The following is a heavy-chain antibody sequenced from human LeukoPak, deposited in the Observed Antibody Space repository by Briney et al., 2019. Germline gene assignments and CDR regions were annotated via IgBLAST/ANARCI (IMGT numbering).Heavy chain of an antibody. Sequence: GGSLRLSCAASGFTFNSYAMSWVRQAPGKGLKWVAGISGSGGNTYYADSVKGRFTISRDNSKNTLYLQMSSLRAEDTAVYYCAKALFRWFGELPGGMDVWGQGTTVTVSS. V-gene: IGHV3-23*01. J-gene: IGHJ6*02. CDR1: GFTFNSYA. D-gene: IGHD3-10*01. CDR2: ISGSGGNT. CDR3: AKALFRWFGELPGGMDV.